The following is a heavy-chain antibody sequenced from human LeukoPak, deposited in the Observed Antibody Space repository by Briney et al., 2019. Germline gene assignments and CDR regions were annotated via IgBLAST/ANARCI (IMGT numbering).Heavy chain of an antibody. D-gene: IGHD6-13*01. CDR3: ARDLKGYSSSGGVDF. J-gene: IGHJ4*02. CDR2: ISSSGTTI. Sequence: PGGSLRLSCASSGFTFSSYSMNWVRQAPGKGLEWVSYISSSGTTISYADSVKGRFTISRDSTRNSLYLQMNSLRVEDTAIYYYARDLKGYSSSGGVDFWGQGTLVTVSS. V-gene: IGHV3-48*01. CDR1: GFTFSSYS.